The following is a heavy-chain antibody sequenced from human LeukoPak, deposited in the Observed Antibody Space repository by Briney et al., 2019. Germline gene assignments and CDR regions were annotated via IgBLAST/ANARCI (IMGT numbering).Heavy chain of an antibody. CDR3: ARSNSWTPVSYGY. D-gene: IGHD6-13*01. J-gene: IGHJ4*02. CDR2: IYYSGST. Sequence: SETLSLTCTVSGDSISSYYWTWIRQPPGKGLEWIGYIYYSGSTNYNPSLKSRVTMSVDTSKNQFSQKLSSVTAADTAVYYCARSNSWTPVSYGYWGQGTLVTVSS. CDR1: GDSISSYY. V-gene: IGHV4-59*08.